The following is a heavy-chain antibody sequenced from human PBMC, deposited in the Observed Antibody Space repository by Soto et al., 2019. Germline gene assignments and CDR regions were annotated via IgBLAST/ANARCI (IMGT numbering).Heavy chain of an antibody. J-gene: IGHJ5*01. CDR2: VYYNENT. V-gene: IGHV4-39*01. D-gene: IGHD3-10*01. CDR3: ARRERYYGSPGWFDP. Sequence: WGWIRQPPGKGLEWIGTVYYNENTYYNPSLKSRVAISVDTAKNQFSLNLRSATAADTAIYFCARRERYYGSPGWFDPWGQGTLVTVSS.